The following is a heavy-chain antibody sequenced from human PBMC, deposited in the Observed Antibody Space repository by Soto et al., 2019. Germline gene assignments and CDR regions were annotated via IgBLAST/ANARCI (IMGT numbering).Heavy chain of an antibody. J-gene: IGHJ4*02. CDR3: ARDGGRHSGGIDY. D-gene: IGHD1-26*01. CDR2: IIPIFGTA. V-gene: IGHV1-69*01. Sequence: SASFACKPSVGTFSSYAINWVRHAPGQGLEWMGEIIPIFGTANYAQKFQGRVTITADESTSTAYMELSSLRSEDTAVYYCARDGGRHSGGIDYWGQGTLVTVSS. CDR1: VGTFSSYA.